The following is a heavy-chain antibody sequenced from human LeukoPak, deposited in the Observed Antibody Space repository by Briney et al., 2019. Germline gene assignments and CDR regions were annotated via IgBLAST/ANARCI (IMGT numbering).Heavy chain of an antibody. CDR2: IYYSGST. CDR3: ASLRDGYTRYDY. CDR1: GGYISNNY. J-gene: IGHJ4*02. D-gene: IGHD5-24*01. V-gene: IGHV4-59*13. Sequence: PSETLSLTCTVSGGYISNNYWSWIRQPPGKGLEWIGYIYYSGSTNYNPSLRSRVTISVDTSKNQFSLKLSSVTAADTAVYYCASLRDGYTRYDYWGQGTLVTVSS.